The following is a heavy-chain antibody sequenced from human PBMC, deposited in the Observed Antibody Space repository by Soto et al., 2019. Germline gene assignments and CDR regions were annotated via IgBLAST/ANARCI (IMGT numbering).Heavy chain of an antibody. CDR2: IITIFGIT. D-gene: IGHD1-7*01. V-gene: IGHV1-69*01. CDR3: ARDPSSITGTTSSEDFPH. CDR1: GGTFSGYA. J-gene: IGHJ1*01. Sequence: QAQRMQSGAEGKEPGSSVKVSCKASGGTFSGYAISWVRQAPGQGLEWLGGIITIFGITNYAQKFQSRILIAADASTAIVYMDLRSLTSEDSAIYYCARDPSSITGTTSSEDFPHWGQCTLVRVS.